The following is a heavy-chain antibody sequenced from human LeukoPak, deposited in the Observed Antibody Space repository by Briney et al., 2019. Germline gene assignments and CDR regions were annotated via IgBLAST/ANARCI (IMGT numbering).Heavy chain of an antibody. Sequence: GSSGKVSCKASGGTFSSYTISWVRQAPGQGLEWMGRIIPILGIANYAQKFQGRVTITADKSTSTAYMELSSLRSEDTAVYYCARDDVMITFGGVIVWGQGTLVTVSS. J-gene: IGHJ4*02. CDR3: ARDDVMITFGGVIV. D-gene: IGHD3-16*02. CDR2: IIPILGIA. V-gene: IGHV1-69*04. CDR1: GGTFSSYT.